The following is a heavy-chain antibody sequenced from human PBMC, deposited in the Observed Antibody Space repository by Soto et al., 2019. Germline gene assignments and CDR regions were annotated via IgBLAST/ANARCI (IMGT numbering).Heavy chain of an antibody. Sequence: QVQMVQSGAEVKTSGASVKVSCKASGYTFIYYYIHWLRQAPGQGLGWMGWVIPDSGGTHDAQKFQGRVTMTRDTSVSTVYMELSRLRSDDTAVYYCARGPNTGGYDFWGQGTLVTVSS. V-gene: IGHV1-2*02. CDR3: ARGPNTGGYDF. J-gene: IGHJ4*02. CDR2: VIPDSGGT. CDR1: GYTFIYYY. D-gene: IGHD1-1*01.